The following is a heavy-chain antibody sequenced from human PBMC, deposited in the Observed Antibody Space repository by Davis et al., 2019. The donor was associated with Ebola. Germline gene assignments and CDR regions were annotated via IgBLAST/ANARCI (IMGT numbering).Heavy chain of an antibody. J-gene: IGHJ4*02. CDR1: GFSFSSYT. CDR3: ARDTWYSGDDNGGD. Sequence: GESLKISCAASGFSFSSYTMNWVRQAPGKGLEWVSSISSSGNYIYQTDSLKGRFIISRDNAKNSLYLQMNSLRAEDTAVYYCARDTWYSGDDNGGDWGQGTLVTVSS. D-gene: IGHD1-26*01. CDR2: ISSSGNYI. V-gene: IGHV3-21*04.